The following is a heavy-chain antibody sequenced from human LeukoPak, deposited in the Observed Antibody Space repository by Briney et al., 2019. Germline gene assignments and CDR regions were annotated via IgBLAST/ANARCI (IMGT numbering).Heavy chain of an antibody. CDR3: ARDRIAAAKGRDAFDI. CDR1: GGSISSSSYY. Sequence: PSETLSLTCTVSGGSISSSSYYWGWIRQPPGKGLEWIGSIYYSGSTYYNPSLKSRVTISVDKSKNQFSLKLSSVTAADTAVYYCARDRIAAAKGRDAFDIWGQGTMVTVSS. CDR2: IYYSGST. D-gene: IGHD6-13*01. V-gene: IGHV4-39*07. J-gene: IGHJ3*02.